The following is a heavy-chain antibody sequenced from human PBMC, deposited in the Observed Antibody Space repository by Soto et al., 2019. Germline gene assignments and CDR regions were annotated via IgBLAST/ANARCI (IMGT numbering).Heavy chain of an antibody. CDR3: AKVRYSSPMGYYYGMDV. V-gene: IGHV1-69*01. CDR1: RVAFSKFI. Sequence: QAQLEQSGGEVKKPGSSVKVSCKASRVAFSKFIVTWVRQAPGLGLEWVGGIIPVFVTANYAQKFQGGVTITADESTGTSYMEVNNLRSEDTAVYYGAKVRYSSPMGYYYGMDVWGQVTTVTVSS. J-gene: IGHJ6*02. CDR2: IIPVFVTA. D-gene: IGHD2-2*01.